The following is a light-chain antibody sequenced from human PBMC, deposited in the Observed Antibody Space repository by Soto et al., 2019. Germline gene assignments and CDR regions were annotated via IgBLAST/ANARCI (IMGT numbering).Light chain of an antibody. CDR3: SLYISGSTYV. Sequence: QSVLTQPASVSGSPGQSMTISCTGTSSDVGGYNRLSWYQQPPGTAPKLIMYEVNTRPSGVPDRFSGSKSGSTASLTISGLQAADEADYYCSLYISGSTYVFGTGTKVTVL. V-gene: IGLV2-18*01. J-gene: IGLJ1*01. CDR2: EVN. CDR1: SSDVGGYNR.